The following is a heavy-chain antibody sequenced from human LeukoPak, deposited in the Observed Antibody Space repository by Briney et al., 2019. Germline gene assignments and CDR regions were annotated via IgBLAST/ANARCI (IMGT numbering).Heavy chain of an antibody. CDR3: ARARKRYGDYEDNWFDP. V-gene: IGHV3-30*04. Sequence: PGGSLRLSCAVSGFTFSNYEMHWVRQAPGRGLEWVAVISVDGKSEYNPESVKGRFTISRDNSKNTLYLQMNSLGLEDTAVYYCARARKRYGDYEDNWFDPWGQGTLVSVSS. CDR1: GFTFSNYE. D-gene: IGHD4-17*01. J-gene: IGHJ5*02. CDR2: ISVDGKSE.